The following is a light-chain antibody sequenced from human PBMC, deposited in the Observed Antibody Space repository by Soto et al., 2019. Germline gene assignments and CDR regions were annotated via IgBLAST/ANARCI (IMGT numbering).Light chain of an antibody. J-gene: IGKJ1*01. CDR1: HTISSSY. CDR2: GIS. V-gene: IGKV3-20*01. CDR3: HQYVTSSPRT. Sequence: EIVLTQSPGTLSLSPGERATLSCRASHTISSSYLAWYQQKPGQAPRLLMYGISRRATGIPDRFSGSGSGTVFTLPFTRREPEDFDVYYCHQYVTSSPRTLGKGKKWEI.